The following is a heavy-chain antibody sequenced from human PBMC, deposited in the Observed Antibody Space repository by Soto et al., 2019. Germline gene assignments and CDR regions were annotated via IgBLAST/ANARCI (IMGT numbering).Heavy chain of an antibody. CDR2: IYWDDDK. CDR3: AHRVGKQLVSAFDY. J-gene: IGHJ4*02. V-gene: IGHV2-5*02. CDR1: GFSLSTSGVG. Sequence: SGPTLVNPTQTLTLTCTFSGFSLSTSGVGVGWIRQPPGKALEWLALIYWDDDKRYSPSLTDRLTITNDTSKNQVVLTMTNMDPVDTATYYCAHRVGKQLVSAFDYWGQGTLVTVSS. D-gene: IGHD6-13*01.